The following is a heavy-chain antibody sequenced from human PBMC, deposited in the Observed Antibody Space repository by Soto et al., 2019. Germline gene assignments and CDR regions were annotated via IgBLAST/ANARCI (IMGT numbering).Heavy chain of an antibody. D-gene: IGHD6-19*01. CDR3: VRPGLTVPGTRYFDH. J-gene: IGHJ4*02. CDR2: IGSDGTAI. Sequence: LLLSCAAAGFTFNSYSMSWVRHARGKWLEWGSAIGSDGTAIQYADSVKGRFTISKDKSNDMLYLQMNSLRAEDTAVYYCVRPGLTVPGTRYFDHWGQGALVTVSS. V-gene: IGHV3-23*05. CDR1: GFTFNSYS.